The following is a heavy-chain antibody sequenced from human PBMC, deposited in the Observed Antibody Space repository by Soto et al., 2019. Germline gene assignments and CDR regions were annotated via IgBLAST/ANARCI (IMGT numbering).Heavy chain of an antibody. V-gene: IGHV4-30-4*01. CDR2: ISYSGTT. D-gene: IGHD4-17*01. CDR3: ATMGTPVTGLYYFDY. CDR1: GGSISSGNYY. Sequence: QVQLQESGPGLVKPSQTLSLTCTVSGGSISSGNYYWSWIRQPPGKGLEWIGFISYSGTTHYSASLRSRVSISVDTSKNQFSLDLSSVTAADTAAYYCATMGTPVTGLYYFDYWGQGTLVTVSS. J-gene: IGHJ4*02.